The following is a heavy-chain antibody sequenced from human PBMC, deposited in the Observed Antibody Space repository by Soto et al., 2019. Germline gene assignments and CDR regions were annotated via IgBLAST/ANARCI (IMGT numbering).Heavy chain of an antibody. CDR3: AREGVIVVVPAAMGGRYYYGMDV. Sequence: GASVKVSCKASGYTFTSYGISWVRQAPGQGLEWMGWISAYNGNTNYAQKLQGRVTMTTDTSTSTAYMELRSLRSDDTAVYYCAREGVIVVVPAAMGGRYYYGMDVWGQGTTVTVSS. CDR2: ISAYNGNT. V-gene: IGHV1-18*01. J-gene: IGHJ6*02. D-gene: IGHD2-2*01. CDR1: GYTFTSYG.